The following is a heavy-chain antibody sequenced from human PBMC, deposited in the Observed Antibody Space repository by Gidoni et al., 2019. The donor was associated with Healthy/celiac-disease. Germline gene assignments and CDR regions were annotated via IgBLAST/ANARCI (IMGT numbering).Heavy chain of an antibody. D-gene: IGHD1-26*01. J-gene: IGHJ4*02. CDR3: ARTELGATPSRYFDY. V-gene: IGHV1-69*01. CDR1: GGPFSRYA. Sequence: QVQLVQSGAEVKKPGSSVKVSCKASGGPFSRYAISWVRQAPGQGLEWMGGIIPIFGTANYAQKFQGRVTITADESTSTAYMELSSLRSEDTAVYYCARTELGATPSRYFDYWGQGTLVTVSS. CDR2: IIPIFGTA.